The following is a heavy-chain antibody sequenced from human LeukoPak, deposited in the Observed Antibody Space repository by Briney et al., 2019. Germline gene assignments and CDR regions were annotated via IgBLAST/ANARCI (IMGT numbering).Heavy chain of an antibody. V-gene: IGHV3-21*01. D-gene: IGHD6-13*01. CDR3: AREVAAAGSGYYYYMDV. CDR2: ISSSSYI. J-gene: IGHJ6*03. CDR1: GFTFSSYS. Sequence: PGGSLRLSCAASGFTFSSYSMNWVRQAPGKGLEWVSSISSSSYIYYADSVKGRFTISRDNAKNSLYLQMNSLRAEDTAVYYCAREVAAAGSGYYYYMDVWGKGTTVTVSS.